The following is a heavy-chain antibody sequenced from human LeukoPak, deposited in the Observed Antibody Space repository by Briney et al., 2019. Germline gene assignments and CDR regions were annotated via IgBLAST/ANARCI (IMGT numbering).Heavy chain of an antibody. Sequence: MSSQTLSLTRTLSGGSISSGGYYWSWLRQQPGKGLEWIVYIYNSGSTYYNPSLKSRVTTSVDTSKNQFSLKLSSVTAADTAVYYCARSRLYPGWFDPWGQGTLVTVSS. V-gene: IGHV4-31*03. CDR1: GGSISSGGYY. D-gene: IGHD2-15*01. CDR3: ARSRLYPGWFDP. CDR2: IYNSGST. J-gene: IGHJ5*02.